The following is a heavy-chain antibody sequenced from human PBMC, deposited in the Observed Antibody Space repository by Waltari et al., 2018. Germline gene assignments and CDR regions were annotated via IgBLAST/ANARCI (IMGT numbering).Heavy chain of an antibody. CDR2: CILFLGKA. J-gene: IGHJ4*02. CDR1: GGPFSSYA. D-gene: IGHD3-22*01. Sequence: QVQLVQSGAEVKKPGSSVKVSCKASGGPFSSYAISWVRKAPGQGLEWMGWCILFLGKATYAQKFQGRVTMTADESTSTGYMELGGVRSEETAVYYCARTNVYYVRSGYSYWGQWNLVTVSS. V-gene: IGHV1-69*12. CDR3: ARTNVYYVRSGYSY.